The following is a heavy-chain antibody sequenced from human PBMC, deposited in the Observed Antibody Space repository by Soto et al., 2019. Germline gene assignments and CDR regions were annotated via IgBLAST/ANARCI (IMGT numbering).Heavy chain of an antibody. CDR2: MNPNSGNT. J-gene: IGHJ6*03. CDR1: GYTLTNYD. Sequence: GASVKVSCKASGYTLTNYDINWVRQATGQGLEWMGWMNPNSGNTGYVQKFQGRVTMTRNTSISTAYMELRSLRSEDTAVYYCARAPSLAFRPRYYYYMDVWGKGTTVTVSS. V-gene: IGHV1-8*01. D-gene: IGHD3-3*02. CDR3: ARAPSLAFRPRYYYYMDV.